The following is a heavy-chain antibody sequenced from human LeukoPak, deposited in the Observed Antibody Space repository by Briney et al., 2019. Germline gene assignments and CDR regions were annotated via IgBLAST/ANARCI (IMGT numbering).Heavy chain of an antibody. CDR3: AQTGYYDSSGYPKGNWFDP. J-gene: IGHJ5*02. Sequence: GGSLRLSCAASGFTFSRYWMHWVRQAPGEGLEWVSAISGSGGSTYYADSVKGRFTISRDNSKNTLYLQMNSLRAEDTAVYYCAQTGYYDSSGYPKGNWFDPWGQGTLVTVSS. CDR2: ISGSGGST. CDR1: GFTFSRYW. D-gene: IGHD3-22*01. V-gene: IGHV3-23*01.